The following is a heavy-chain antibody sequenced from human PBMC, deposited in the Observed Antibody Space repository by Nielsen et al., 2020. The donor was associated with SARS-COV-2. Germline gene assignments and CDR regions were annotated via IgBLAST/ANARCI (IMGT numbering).Heavy chain of an antibody. D-gene: IGHD6-13*01. Sequence: GESLKISCAASGFTFSSYWMSWVRQAPGKGLEWVANIKQDGSEKYYVDSVKGRFTISRDNAKNSLYLQMNSLRAEDTAVYYCARGPRSAAAGTGNYFDYWGQGTLVTVSS. CDR1: GFTFSSYW. J-gene: IGHJ4*02. CDR3: ARGPRSAAAGTGNYFDY. V-gene: IGHV3-7*01. CDR2: IKQDGSEK.